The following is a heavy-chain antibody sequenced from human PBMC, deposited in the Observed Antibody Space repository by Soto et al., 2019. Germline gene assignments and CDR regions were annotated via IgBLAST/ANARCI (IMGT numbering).Heavy chain of an antibody. Sequence: GGSLRLSCILSGFTFNAYTMNWVRQAPGKGLEWVSSISSSSTYIYYADSVKGRFTISRDNTNNSLYLQMNSLTTDDTGLYYCASAVAMGWSPQGYWGQGTPVTVSS. V-gene: IGHV3-21*06. CDR2: ISSSSTYI. D-gene: IGHD5-12*01. CDR1: GFTFNAYT. J-gene: IGHJ4*02. CDR3: ASAVAMGWSPQGY.